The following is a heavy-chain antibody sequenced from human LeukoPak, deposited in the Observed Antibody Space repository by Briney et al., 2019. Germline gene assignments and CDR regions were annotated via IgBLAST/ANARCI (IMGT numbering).Heavy chain of an antibody. V-gene: IGHV4-59*08. D-gene: IGHD4-17*01. Sequence: SETLSLTCTVSGGSISGYYWSWIRQPPGKGLEWIGHIYDSGSTNYDPSLKSRVTISVDTSKNQFSLKLSSVTAADTAVYYRARRQLGAYGNYFDYWGQGTLVTVSS. CDR3: ARRQLGAYGNYFDY. CDR1: GGSISGYY. J-gene: IGHJ4*02. CDR2: IYDSGST.